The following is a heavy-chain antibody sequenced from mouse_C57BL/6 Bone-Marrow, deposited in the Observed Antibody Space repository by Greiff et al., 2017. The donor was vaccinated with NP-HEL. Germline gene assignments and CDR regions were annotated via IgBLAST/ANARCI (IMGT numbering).Heavy chain of an antibody. CDR2: IRSKSNNYAT. V-gene: IGHV10-1*01. CDR3: VRPAYYSTPFAY. J-gene: IGHJ3*01. Sequence: EVQLVESGGGLVQPKGSLKLSCAASGFSFNTYAMNWVRQAPGKGLEWVARIRSKSNNYATYYADSVKDRFTISRDDSESMLYLQMNNLKTEDTAMYYCVRPAYYSTPFAYWGQGTLVTVSA. D-gene: IGHD2-5*01. CDR1: GFSFNTYA.